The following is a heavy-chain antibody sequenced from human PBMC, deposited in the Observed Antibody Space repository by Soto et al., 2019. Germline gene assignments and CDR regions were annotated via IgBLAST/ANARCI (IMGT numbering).Heavy chain of an antibody. J-gene: IGHJ4*02. CDR3: ARGMTLHLLDY. V-gene: IGHV4-31*03. Sequence: QVQLQESGPGLVKPSQTLSLTCTVSGGSISSGGYYWSWIRQHPGKGLEWIGYIYYSGSTYYNPSLMSRVTLSVDTSKNQFSLKLRSVTAADTAVYYCARGMTLHLLDYWGQGTLVTVSS. CDR2: IYYSGST. CDR1: GGSISSGGYY.